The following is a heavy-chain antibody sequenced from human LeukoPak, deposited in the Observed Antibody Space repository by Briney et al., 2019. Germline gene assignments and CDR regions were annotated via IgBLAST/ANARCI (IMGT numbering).Heavy chain of an antibody. CDR2: VFYTGSS. CDR3: ARDAHATPYGSGSSDAFDI. J-gene: IGHJ3*02. D-gene: IGHD3-10*01. Sequence: SETLSLTCTVSGGSISSYYWSWIRQPPGKGLEWIGHVFYTGSSNYNPSLKSRVTISLDRSNNQFSLRLTSVTAADTAVYYCARDAHATPYGSGSSDAFDIWGQGTMVTVSS. CDR1: GGSISSYY. V-gene: IGHV4-59*01.